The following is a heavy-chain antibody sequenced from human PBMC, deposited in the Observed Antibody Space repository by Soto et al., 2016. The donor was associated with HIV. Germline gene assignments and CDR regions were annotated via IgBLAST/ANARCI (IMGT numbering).Heavy chain of an antibody. CDR2: INSDGSST. CDR1: GFTFSTYW. J-gene: IGHJ4*02. Sequence: EVHLVESGGGLVQPGGSLRLSCAASGFTFSTYWMHWVRQAPGKRLVWVSRINSDGSSTSYADSVKGRFTISRDNAKNTLYLQMNSLRAEDTAVYYCARGGTYDILTGYYNVGLDYWGQGTLVTVSS. CDR3: ARGGTYDILTGYYNVGLDY. V-gene: IGHV3-74*01. D-gene: IGHD3-9*01.